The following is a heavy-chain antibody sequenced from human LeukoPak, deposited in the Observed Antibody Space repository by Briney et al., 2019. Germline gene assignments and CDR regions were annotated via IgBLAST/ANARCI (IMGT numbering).Heavy chain of an antibody. Sequence: PGGSLRLSCAASGFTFSSYEMNWVRQAPGKGLEWISYISSSGSTIYYADSVKGRFTISRDNAKDSLYLQMNSLRAEDTALYYCARDPGYSQYYFDYWGQGTLVTVSS. D-gene: IGHD3-9*01. V-gene: IGHV3-48*03. CDR1: GFTFSSYE. CDR3: ARDPGYSQYYFDY. J-gene: IGHJ4*02. CDR2: ISSSGSTI.